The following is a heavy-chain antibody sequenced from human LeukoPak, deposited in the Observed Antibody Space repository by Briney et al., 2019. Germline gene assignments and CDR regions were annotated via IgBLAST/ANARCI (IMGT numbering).Heavy chain of an antibody. CDR2: IKQDGSEK. D-gene: IGHD6-19*01. Sequence: GGSLRLSRAASGFTLSSYWMSWVRQAPGKGLEWVANIKQDGSEKHYVDSVKGRFTISRDNAKNSLYLQMNSLRAEDTAVYYCARNPGYSSGRYFQHWGQGTLVTVSS. CDR3: ARNPGYSSGRYFQH. J-gene: IGHJ1*01. V-gene: IGHV3-7*01. CDR1: GFTLSSYW.